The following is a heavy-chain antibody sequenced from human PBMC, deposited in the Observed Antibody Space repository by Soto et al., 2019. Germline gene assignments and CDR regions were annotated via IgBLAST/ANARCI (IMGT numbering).Heavy chain of an antibody. V-gene: IGHV4-59*01. CDR3: ARSQQWLVRHAFDI. CDR2: IYYSGST. CDR1: GGSISSYY. J-gene: IGHJ3*02. Sequence: QVQLQESGPGLVKPSEALSLTCTVSGGSISSYYWSWIRQPPGKGLEWIGYIYYSGSTNYNPSLTSRVTISVDTSKNQFSLKLSSVTAADTAVYYCARSQQWLVRHAFDIWGQGTMVTVSS. D-gene: IGHD6-19*01.